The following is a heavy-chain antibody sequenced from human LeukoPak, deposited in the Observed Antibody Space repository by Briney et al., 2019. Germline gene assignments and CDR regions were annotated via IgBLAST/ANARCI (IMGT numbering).Heavy chain of an antibody. CDR2: ISPTGSTT. V-gene: IGHV3-74*01. CDR3: ARGPNSNWSGLDF. CDR1: GFSFSGHW. Sequence: GGSLKLSCTASGFSFSGHWMHWARQLPGKGLVWVSRISPTGSTTSYADSVKGRFTVSRDNAKNTLYLQVNNLRAEDTAVYYCARGPNSNWSGLDFWGQGTLLTVSS. J-gene: IGHJ4*02. D-gene: IGHD6-6*01.